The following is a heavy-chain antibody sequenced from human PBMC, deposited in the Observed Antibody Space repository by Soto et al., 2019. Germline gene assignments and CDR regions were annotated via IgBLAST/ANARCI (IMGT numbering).Heavy chain of an antibody. D-gene: IGHD3-9*01. Sequence: PSETLSLTCSVSGGSISSYYWSWIRQPPGKGLEWIGYIYYSGSTNYNPSLKSRVTISVDTSKNQFSLKLSSVTAADTAVYYCARHVRYFDWLTYFDYWGQGTLVTVSS. J-gene: IGHJ4*02. CDR3: ARHVRYFDWLTYFDY. V-gene: IGHV4-59*08. CDR1: GGSISSYY. CDR2: IYYSGST.